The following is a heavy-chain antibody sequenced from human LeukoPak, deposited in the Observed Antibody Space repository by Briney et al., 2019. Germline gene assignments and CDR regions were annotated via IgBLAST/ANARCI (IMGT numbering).Heavy chain of an antibody. CDR2: IWSDGSYR. D-gene: IGHD3-10*01. V-gene: IGHV3-33*01. CDR1: GFTFSDHF. J-gene: IGHJ5*02. CDR3: VLGVGGSGSFLLGP. Sequence: PGGSLRLSCAVSGFTFSDHFLHWVRQAPGKGLEWVAVIWSDGSYRYYADSVKGRFTISRENSKNTLYLQMNSLSVEDTAIYYCVLGVGGSGSFLLGPWGQGTLVTVSS.